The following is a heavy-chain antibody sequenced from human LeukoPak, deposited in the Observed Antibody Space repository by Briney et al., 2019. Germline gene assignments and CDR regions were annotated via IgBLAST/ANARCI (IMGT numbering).Heavy chain of an antibody. J-gene: IGHJ6*02. CDR2: IYYSGST. Sequence: PSETLSLTCTVSGGSISSYYWSWIRQPPGKGLEWIGYIYYSGSTNYNPSLKSRVTISVDTSKNQFSLKLSSVTAADTAVYYCARTTRYCTNGVCYIDSYYYGMDVWGQGTTVTVSS. D-gene: IGHD2-8*01. V-gene: IGHV4-59*01. CDR3: ARTTRYCTNGVCYIDSYYYGMDV. CDR1: GGSISSYY.